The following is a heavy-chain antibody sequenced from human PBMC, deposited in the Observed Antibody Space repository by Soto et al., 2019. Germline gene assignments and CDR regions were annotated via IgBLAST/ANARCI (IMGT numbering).Heavy chain of an antibody. D-gene: IGHD3-10*01. V-gene: IGHV3-21*01. CDR3: ARLGSGSYYNVLYYGMDV. Sequence: PGGSLRLSCAASGFTFSSYSMNWVRQAPGKGLEWVSSISSSSSYIYYADSVKGRFTISRDNAKNSLYLQMNSLRAEDTAVYYCARLGSGSYYNVLYYGMDVWGQGTTVTVSS. J-gene: IGHJ6*02. CDR2: ISSSSSYI. CDR1: GFTFSSYS.